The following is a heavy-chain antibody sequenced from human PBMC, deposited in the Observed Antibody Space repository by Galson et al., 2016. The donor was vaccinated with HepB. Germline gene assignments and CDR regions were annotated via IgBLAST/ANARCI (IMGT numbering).Heavy chain of an antibody. Sequence: PAMVKPTQTLTLTCTFSGFSLSTSGVGVGWIRQPPGKAPEWLALIYWDDDKHYSPSLKSRLTITKDTSKNQVVLTMTNMDPVDTATYYCAVYNLQLELRGAFDMWGQGTMVTVSS. D-gene: IGHD1-7*01. CDR1: GFSLSTSGVG. CDR3: AVYNLQLELRGAFDM. J-gene: IGHJ3*02. CDR2: IYWDDDK. V-gene: IGHV2-5*02.